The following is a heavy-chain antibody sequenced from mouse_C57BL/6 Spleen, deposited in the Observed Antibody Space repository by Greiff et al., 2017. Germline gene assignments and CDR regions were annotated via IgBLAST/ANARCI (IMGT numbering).Heavy chain of an antibody. CDR2: ISRGSSTI. CDR3: AKKDYGLDY. D-gene: IGHD1-1*01. Sequence: EVKLVESGGGLVKPGGSLKLSCAASGFTFSDYGMHWVRQAPEKGLEWVAYISRGSSTIYYAGTVKGRFTISRDNAKNTLCLQMTNLRSEDTAIYYCAKKDYGLDYWGQGTSVTVSS. CDR1: GFTFSDYG. V-gene: IGHV5-17*01. J-gene: IGHJ4*01.